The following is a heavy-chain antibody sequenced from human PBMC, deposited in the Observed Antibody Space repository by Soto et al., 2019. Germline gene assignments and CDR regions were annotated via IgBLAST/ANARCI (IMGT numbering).Heavy chain of an antibody. CDR2: FDPDDGET. D-gene: IGHD3-16*01. Sequence: ASVKVSCKVSGYTLTELSMHWVRQAPGKGLEWMGGFDPDDGETLYAQKFQGRVTMTEDTSTDTAYMELSSLRSEDTAVYYCATAGGDTAGRPGYFDPWGRGTLVTVS. CDR1: GYTLTELS. J-gene: IGHJ2*01. CDR3: ATAGGDTAGRPGYFDP. V-gene: IGHV1-24*01.